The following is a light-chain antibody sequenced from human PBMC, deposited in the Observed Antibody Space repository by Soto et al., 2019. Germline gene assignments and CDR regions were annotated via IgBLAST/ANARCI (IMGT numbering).Light chain of an antibody. Sequence: EFVLTQSPGTLSLSAGGRATLSCRAIQSVSSNLAWYQQKPGQAPRLLIYGASTRATGIPARFSGSGSGTEFTLTISSLQSEDFAVYYCQQYNNWPPRITFGGGTKVDIK. J-gene: IGKJ4*01. CDR2: GAS. CDR1: QSVSSN. CDR3: QQYNNWPPRIT. V-gene: IGKV3-15*01.